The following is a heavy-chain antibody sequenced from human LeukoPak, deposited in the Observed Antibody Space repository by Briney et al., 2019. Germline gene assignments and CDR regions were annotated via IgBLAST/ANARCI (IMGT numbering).Heavy chain of an antibody. V-gene: IGHV3-23*01. CDR3: AKDRGFTLRDGGMLDY. CDR2: ISGRGGDT. J-gene: IGHJ4*02. D-gene: IGHD5-24*01. Sequence: GGSLRLSCAASGFSFSTFAMNWVRQVAGKGLEWVSGISGRGGDTYDAEPVRGRFTISRDDSKNTLYLQMTSLRAEDTAIYYCAKDRGFTLRDGGMLDYWGQGTLVTVSS. CDR1: GFSFSTFA.